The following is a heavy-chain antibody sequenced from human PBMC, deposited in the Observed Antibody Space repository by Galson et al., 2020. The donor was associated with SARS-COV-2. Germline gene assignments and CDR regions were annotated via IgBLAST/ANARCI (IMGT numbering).Heavy chain of an antibody. D-gene: IGHD4-17*01. CDR3: VHRRVTVAGPFLDW. Sequence: SGPTLVKPTQTLTLTCTFSGFSLSTSGVGVGWIRQPPGKALEWLALIYWDDDKRYSPSLKSRLTITKDTSKNQVVLTMTNMDPVDTATYDCVHRRVTVAGPFLDWWGQGTLVAGSS. CDR1: GFSLSTSGVG. V-gene: IGHV2-5*02. J-gene: IGHJ4*02. CDR2: IYWDDDK.